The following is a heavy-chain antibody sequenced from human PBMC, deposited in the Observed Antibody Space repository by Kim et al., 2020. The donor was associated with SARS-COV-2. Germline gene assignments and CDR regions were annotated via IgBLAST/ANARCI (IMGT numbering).Heavy chain of an antibody. Sequence: SETLSLTCAVYGGSFNDYSWSWIRQSPEKGLEWIGEVSHSGDTNYNPSLSSRVTISVDTSKNQFSLKVNSVTAADMAVYFCAGTSGRGYVFGRGEGTTVTVSS. CDR2: VSHSGDT. CDR1: GGSFNDYS. CDR3: AGTSGRGYVFG. J-gene: IGHJ6*04. V-gene: IGHV4-34*01. D-gene: IGHD5-18*01.